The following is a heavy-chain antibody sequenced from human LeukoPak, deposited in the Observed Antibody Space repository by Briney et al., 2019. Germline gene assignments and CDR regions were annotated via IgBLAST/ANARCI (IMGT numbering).Heavy chain of an antibody. V-gene: IGHV3-21*01. Sequence: PGGSLRLSCTASGFTFSGYSMNWIRQAPGKGLEWVSSFGTRSTSVYHAGSVKGRFAISGDNAKNSLYLQMNSLRAEDTALYYCAREVSEGFDFWGQGTLVTVSS. CDR3: AREVSEGFDF. D-gene: IGHD3-22*01. J-gene: IGHJ4*02. CDR1: GFTFSGYS. CDR2: FGTRSTSV.